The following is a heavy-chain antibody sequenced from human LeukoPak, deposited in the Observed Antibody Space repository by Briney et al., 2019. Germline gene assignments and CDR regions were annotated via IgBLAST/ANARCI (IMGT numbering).Heavy chain of an antibody. Sequence: GGSLRLSCAASGFTFSSYEMNWVRQAPGKGLEWVSYISSSGSTIYYADSVKGRFTISRDNAKNSLYLQMNSLRAEDTAVYYCARRGIYCSSTSCLDYWGQGTLVTVSS. J-gene: IGHJ4*02. D-gene: IGHD2-2*01. CDR3: ARRGIYCSSTSCLDY. V-gene: IGHV3-48*03. CDR1: GFTFSSYE. CDR2: ISSSGSTI.